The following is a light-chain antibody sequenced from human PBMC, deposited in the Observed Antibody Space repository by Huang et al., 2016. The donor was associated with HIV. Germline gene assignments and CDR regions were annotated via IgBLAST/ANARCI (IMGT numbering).Light chain of an antibody. J-gene: IGKJ2*01. V-gene: IGKV2-30*01. CDR3: TQSTHRYT. CDR1: QSLVYSDGNTY. Sequence: DVVLTQSPLSLPVTLGQPASISCRSTQSLVYSDGNTYLTWFQQRPGQSPRRLIYKVSNRDSGVPDRFSGSGSDTDFTLKISRVEAEDVGVYYCTQSTHRYTFGQGTKLEIK. CDR2: KVS.